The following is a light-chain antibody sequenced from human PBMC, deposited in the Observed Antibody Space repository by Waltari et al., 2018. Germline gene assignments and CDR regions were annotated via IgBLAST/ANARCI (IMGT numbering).Light chain of an antibody. J-gene: IGKJ1*01. CDR1: QGIWNY. CDR3: QKYGSVPQT. Sequence: DIQLTQSPSSLSASVGDRVTITCRASQGIWNYLAWYQQKPGKVPKLLMYAVSTLQSGVPSRFSGSGSGTDFTLTISSLQPEDVATYYCQKYGSVPQTFGQGTKVEIK. CDR2: AVS. V-gene: IGKV1-27*01.